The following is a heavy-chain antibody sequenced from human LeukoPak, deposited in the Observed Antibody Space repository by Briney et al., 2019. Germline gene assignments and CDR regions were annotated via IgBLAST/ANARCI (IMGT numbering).Heavy chain of an antibody. CDR3: AKDMGSGWFGRAFDI. CDR2: INSDGSST. CDR1: GFTFSSYW. D-gene: IGHD6-19*01. J-gene: IGHJ3*02. Sequence: GGSLRLSCAASGFTFSSYWMHWVRQAPGKGLVWVSRINSDGSSTSYADSVKGRFTISRDNAKNTLYLQMNSLRAEDMALYYCAKDMGSGWFGRAFDIWGQGTMVTVSS. V-gene: IGHV3-74*01.